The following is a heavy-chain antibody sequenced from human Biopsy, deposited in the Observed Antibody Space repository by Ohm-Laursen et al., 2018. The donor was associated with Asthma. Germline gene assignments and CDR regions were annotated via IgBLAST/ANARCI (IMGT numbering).Heavy chain of an antibody. V-gene: IGHV3-53*01. CDR3: ARGDSSGWSHYYFDY. D-gene: IGHD6-19*01. CDR2: IYSGGTS. CDR1: GFTVSRDH. Sequence: SLRLSCSASGFTVSRDHMFWVRQAPGKGLGWVSVIYSGGTSDTADSVRGRFTISRDFYKNTLYLQMDSLRAEDTAVYYCARGDSSGWSHYYFDYWGQGTLSPSPQ. J-gene: IGHJ4*02.